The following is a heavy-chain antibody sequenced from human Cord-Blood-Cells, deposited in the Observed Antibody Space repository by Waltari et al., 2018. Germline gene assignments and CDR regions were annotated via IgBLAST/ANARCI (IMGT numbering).Heavy chain of an antibody. CDR3: AKDLGPTGGFDY. Sequence: QVQLVESGGGVVQPGRSLRLSCAASGFTFSSYGMHWVRQAPGKGLEWVEVISYDGSNKYYADSVKGRFTISRDNSKNTLYLQMNSLRAEDTAVYYCAKDLGPTGGFDYWGQGTLVTVSS. CDR2: ISYDGSNK. J-gene: IGHJ4*02. CDR1: GFTFSSYG. V-gene: IGHV3-30*18. D-gene: IGHD1-1*01.